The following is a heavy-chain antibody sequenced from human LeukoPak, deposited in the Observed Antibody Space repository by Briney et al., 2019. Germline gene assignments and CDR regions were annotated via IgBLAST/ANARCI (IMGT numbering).Heavy chain of an antibody. Sequence: SETLSLTCTVSGGSISSSSYYWGWIRQPPGKGLEWIGSIYYSGSTYYNPSLKSRVTISVDTSKNQFSLKLSSVTAADTAVYYCARRRVGGSGSYGWGQGTLVTVSS. CDR2: IYYSGST. CDR3: ARRRVGGSGSYG. J-gene: IGHJ4*02. D-gene: IGHD3-10*01. CDR1: GGSISSSSYY. V-gene: IGHV4-39*01.